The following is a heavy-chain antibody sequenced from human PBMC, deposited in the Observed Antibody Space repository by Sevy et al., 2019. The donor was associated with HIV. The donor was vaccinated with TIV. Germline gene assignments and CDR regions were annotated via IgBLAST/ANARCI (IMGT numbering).Heavy chain of an antibody. Sequence: GGSLRLSCAASGFTLSSYVMHWARQAPGKGLEWVALIWYDGTIKYYADSVKGRFTISRDNSKDTLFLQMNSRTPEDTAVYYCARGGGYCGGDCYSIDYWGQGALVTVSS. CDR3: ARGGGYCGGDCYSIDY. D-gene: IGHD2-21*02. CDR2: IWYDGTIK. J-gene: IGHJ4*02. CDR1: GFTLSSYV. V-gene: IGHV3-33*08.